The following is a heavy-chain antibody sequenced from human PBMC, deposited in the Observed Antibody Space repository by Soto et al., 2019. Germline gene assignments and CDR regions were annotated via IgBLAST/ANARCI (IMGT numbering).Heavy chain of an antibody. CDR1: GGSISSYY. D-gene: IGHD3-9*01. Sequence: SETLSLTCTVSGGSISSYYWSWIRQPPGKGLEWIGYIYYSGSTNYNPSLKSRVTISVDTSKNQFSLKLSSVTAADTAVYYCARVYYDILSAPYYFDYWGQGTLVTVSS. CDR2: IYYSGST. V-gene: IGHV4-59*01. J-gene: IGHJ4*02. CDR3: ARVYYDILSAPYYFDY.